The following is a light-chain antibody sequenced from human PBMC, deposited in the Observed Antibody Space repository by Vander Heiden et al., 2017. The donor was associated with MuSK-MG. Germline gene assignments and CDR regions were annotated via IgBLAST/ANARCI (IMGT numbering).Light chain of an antibody. CDR2: LDY. Sequence: QSVLTQPPSASGIPGQRVTISCSGSSFNIGSNPVNWFQQLPGTAPKLLIHLDYQRPSGVPDRFSGSRSGTSDCLAISGLQSENEADYYCAAWDDSLKGFVFGTLTMVSVL. J-gene: IGLJ1*01. V-gene: IGLV1-44*01. CDR3: AAWDDSLKGFV. CDR1: SFNIGSNP.